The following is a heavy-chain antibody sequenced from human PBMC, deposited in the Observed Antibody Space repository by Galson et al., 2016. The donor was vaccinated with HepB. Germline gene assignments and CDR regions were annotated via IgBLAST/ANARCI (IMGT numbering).Heavy chain of an antibody. V-gene: IGHV1-46*01. J-gene: IGHJ6*02. D-gene: IGHD5-24*01. CDR2: INPSGRSS. Sequence: SCKASGYTFSSYYMHWVRQAPGQGLEWMEIINPSGRSSTYAQKFQGRVTMTRDTSTSTVYMELSSLRSEDTAVYDCARDRVEGPYYYYGMDVWGQGTTVTVSS. CDR1: GYTFSSYY. CDR3: ARDRVEGPYYYYGMDV.